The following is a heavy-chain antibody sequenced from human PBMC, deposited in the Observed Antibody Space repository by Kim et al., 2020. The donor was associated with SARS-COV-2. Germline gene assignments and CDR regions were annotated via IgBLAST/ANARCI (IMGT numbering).Heavy chain of an antibody. Sequence: YYNPSLKSRVTISVDTSKNQFSLKLSSVTAADTAVYYCARARYFDWLLWDWGQGTLVTVSS. J-gene: IGHJ4*02. D-gene: IGHD3-9*01. CDR3: ARARYFDWLLWD. V-gene: IGHV4-30-2*05.